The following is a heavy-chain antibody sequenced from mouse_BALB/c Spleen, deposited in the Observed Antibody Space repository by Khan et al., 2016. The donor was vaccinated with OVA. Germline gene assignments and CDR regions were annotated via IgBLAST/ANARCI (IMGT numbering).Heavy chain of an antibody. CDR1: GFTFSSYS. V-gene: IGHV5-6*01. J-gene: IGHJ3*01. CDR2: ISSGGDYT. Sequence: DVQLVESGGDLVKPGGSLKLSCAASGFTFSSYSMSWVRQTPDKRLEWVASISSGGDYTYYPDSVKGRFTISRDNAKNTLYLQMSDLKSEDTAMYYCADHLTGSFAYWDQGTLVTVSA. CDR3: ADHLTGSFAY. D-gene: IGHD4-1*01.